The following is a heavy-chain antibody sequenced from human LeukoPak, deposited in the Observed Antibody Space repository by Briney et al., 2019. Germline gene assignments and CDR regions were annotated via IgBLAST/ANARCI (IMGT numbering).Heavy chain of an antibody. V-gene: IGHV1-18*01. Sequence: ASVKVSCKASGYIFTSYGIIWVRQAPGQGLQWMGWISAHNGNTNYAQKLQGRVTMTTDTSTSTVYMELRSLRSDDTAVYYCARDLRPYCSGGSCYLGFYWGQGTLVTVSS. CDR1: GYIFTSYG. CDR3: ARDLRPYCSGGSCYLGFY. D-gene: IGHD2-15*01. J-gene: IGHJ4*02. CDR2: ISAHNGNT.